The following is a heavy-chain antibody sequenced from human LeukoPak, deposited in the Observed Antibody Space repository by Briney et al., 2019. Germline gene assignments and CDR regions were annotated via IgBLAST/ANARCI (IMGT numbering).Heavy chain of an antibody. J-gene: IGHJ4*02. CDR3: ARFYYDSSGYSFDY. CDR2: ISSSSSTI. CDR1: GFTFSIYS. V-gene: IGHV3-48*01. Sequence: GGSLRLSCAASGFTFSIYSMNWVRQAPGKGLEWASYISSSSSTIYYADSVKGLFTISRDNAKNSLYVQMNSLRAEDTAVYYCARFYYDSSGYSFDYWGQGTLVTVSS. D-gene: IGHD3-22*01.